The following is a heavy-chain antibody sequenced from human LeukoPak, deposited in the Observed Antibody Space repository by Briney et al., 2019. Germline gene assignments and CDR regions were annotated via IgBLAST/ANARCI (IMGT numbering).Heavy chain of an antibody. V-gene: IGHV1-46*01. CDR3: ATGPWNWFDP. CDR2: INPNGGST. Sequence: ASVKVSCKASGYTFRNYYMHWVRQAPGQGLEWMGIINPNGGSTTYAQKFQGRVTMTEDTSTDTAYMELSSLRSEDTAVYYCATGPWNWFDPWGQGTLVTVSS. J-gene: IGHJ5*02. CDR1: GYTFRNYY.